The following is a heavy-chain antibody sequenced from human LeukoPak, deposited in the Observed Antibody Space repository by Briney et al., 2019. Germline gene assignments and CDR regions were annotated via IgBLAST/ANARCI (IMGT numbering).Heavy chain of an antibody. CDR3: ARGPRDTAMDPFDY. V-gene: IGHV4-34*01. J-gene: IGHJ4*02. D-gene: IGHD5-18*01. CDR1: GGSFSGYY. CDR2: INHSGST. Sequence: PSETLSLTCAVYGGSFSGYYWSWIRQPPGKGLEWIGEINHSGSTNYNPSLKSRVTISVDTSKNQFSLKLSSVTAADTAVYYCARGPRDTAMDPFDYWGQGTPVTVSS.